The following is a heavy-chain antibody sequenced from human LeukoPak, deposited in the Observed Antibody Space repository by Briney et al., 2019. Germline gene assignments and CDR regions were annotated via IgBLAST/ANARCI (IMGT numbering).Heavy chain of an antibody. CDR3: ARVHELGSAHY. D-gene: IGHD7-27*01. CDR2: IYSGGRT. V-gene: IGHV3-66*01. J-gene: IGHJ4*02. Sequence: GGSLRLSCAASGFTVSSNYMSWVRQAPGKGLEWVSVIYSGGRTYYADSVKGRFTISRDNSKNTLYLQMNSLRAEDTAVYYCARVHELGSAHYWGQGTLVTVSS. CDR1: GFTVSSNY.